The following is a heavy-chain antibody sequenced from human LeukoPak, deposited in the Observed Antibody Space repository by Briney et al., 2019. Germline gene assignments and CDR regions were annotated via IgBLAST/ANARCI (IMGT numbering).Heavy chain of an antibody. CDR2: IIPIFGTA. V-gene: IGHV1-69*01. CDR3: ASTPYYYDSSGSYYFDY. Sequence: SVKVSCKASGGTFSSYAISWVRQAPGQGLEWMGGIIPIFGTANYAQKFQGRVTITADESTSTAYMELSSLRSEDTAVYYCASTPYYYDSSGSYYFDYWGQGTLVTVSS. J-gene: IGHJ4*02. CDR1: GGTFSSYA. D-gene: IGHD3-22*01.